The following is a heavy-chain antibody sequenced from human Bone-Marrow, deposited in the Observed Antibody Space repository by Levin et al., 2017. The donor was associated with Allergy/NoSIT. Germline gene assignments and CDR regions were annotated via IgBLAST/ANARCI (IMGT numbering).Heavy chain of an antibody. CDR1: GGSISSAGYH. CDR2: ISYRGST. V-gene: IGHV4-31*03. Sequence: SETLSLTCTVSGGSISSAGYHWTWIRQYPGKGLEWIGYISYRGSTYFNPSLKSRLAMSIDTSEQHFSLNLTSVSAADTAIYYCARLDGYYFDYWGQGALVTVSS. CDR3: ARLDGYYFDY. J-gene: IGHJ4*02. D-gene: IGHD1-1*01.